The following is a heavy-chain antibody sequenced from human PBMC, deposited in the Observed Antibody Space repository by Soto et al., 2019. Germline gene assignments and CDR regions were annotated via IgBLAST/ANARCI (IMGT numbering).Heavy chain of an antibody. CDR1: GYTFTSYG. V-gene: IGHV1-18*01. CDR2: ISAYNGNT. D-gene: IGHD3-16*02. J-gene: IGHJ4*02. Sequence: QVQLVQSGAEVKKPGASVKVSCKASGYTFTSYGISWVRQAPGQGLEWMGWISAYNGNTNYAQKRQGRVTMTTDTSTSTAYMELRSLRYDETAVYYCARDPTHYDYIWGSYRPTDYWGQGTLVTVSS. CDR3: ARDPTHYDYIWGSYRPTDY.